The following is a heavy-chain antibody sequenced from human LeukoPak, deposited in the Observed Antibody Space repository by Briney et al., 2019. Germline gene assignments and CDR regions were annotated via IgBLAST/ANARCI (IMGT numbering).Heavy chain of an antibody. CDR2: INPSGGST. V-gene: IGHV1-46*01. J-gene: IGHJ4*02. CDR3: ARDKGDGYNDLGY. CDR1: GGTFSSYT. D-gene: IGHD5-24*01. Sequence: ASVKVSCKASGGTFSSYTISWVRQAPGQGLEWMGIINPSGGSTSYAQKFQGRVTMTRDTSTSTVYMELSSLRSEDTAVYYCARDKGDGYNDLGYWGQGTLVTVSS.